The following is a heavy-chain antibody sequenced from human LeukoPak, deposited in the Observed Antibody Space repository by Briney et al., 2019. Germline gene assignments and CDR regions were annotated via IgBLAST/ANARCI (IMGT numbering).Heavy chain of an antibody. CDR1: GGSISSYY. V-gene: IGHV4-4*07. CDR3: ASESGSSRYDY. J-gene: IGHJ4*02. D-gene: IGHD1-26*01. Sequence: PSETLSLTCTVSGGSISSYYWSWTRQPAGKGLEWIGRIYTSGSTNYNPSLKSRVTISVDKSKNQFSLKLSSVTAADTAVYYCASESGSSRYDYWGQGTLVTVSS. CDR2: IYTSGST.